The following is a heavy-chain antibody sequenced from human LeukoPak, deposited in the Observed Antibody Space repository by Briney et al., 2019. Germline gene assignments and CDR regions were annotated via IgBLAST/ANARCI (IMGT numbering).Heavy chain of an antibody. V-gene: IGHV1-2*02. CDR1: GYTFTGYY. D-gene: IGHD3-16*01. J-gene: IGHJ4*02. CDR2: INPNSGDT. Sequence: ASVTVSCKASGYTFTGYYMHWVRQAPGQGLEWMGWINPNSGDTNYAQKFQGRVTMTRDTSISTAYMELSRLRSDDTAVYYCARVRYRLAETYIDYWGQGTLVTVSS. CDR3: ARVRYRLAETYIDY.